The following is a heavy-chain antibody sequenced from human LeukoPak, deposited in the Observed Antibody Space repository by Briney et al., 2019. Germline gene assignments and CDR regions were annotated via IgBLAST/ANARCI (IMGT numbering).Heavy chain of an antibody. J-gene: IGHJ1*01. D-gene: IGHD1-26*01. CDR1: GFTVSSNS. CDR3: ARDWELRL. CDR2: IYTGGTT. V-gene: IGHV3-66*01. Sequence: GGSLRLSCAASGFTVSSNSMSWVRQAPGKGLVWVSVIYTGGTTYYADSVKGRFTISRDNSKNTLYLQMNSLRAEDTAVYYCARDWELRLWGQGTLVTVSS.